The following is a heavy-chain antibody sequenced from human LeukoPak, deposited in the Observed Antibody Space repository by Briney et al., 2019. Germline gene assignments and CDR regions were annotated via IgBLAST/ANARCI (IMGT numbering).Heavy chain of an antibody. Sequence: GGSLRLSCAASGFTFSDHYMDWVRQAPGKGLEWVGRTRNKANSYTTEYAASVKGRFTISRDDSKNTVYLQMNSLKTEDTAVYYCTSSYYYDSSGFYPHYYWGQGTLVTVSS. J-gene: IGHJ4*02. V-gene: IGHV3-72*01. D-gene: IGHD3-22*01. CDR3: TSSYYYDSSGFYPHYY. CDR1: GFTFSDHY. CDR2: TRNKANSYTT.